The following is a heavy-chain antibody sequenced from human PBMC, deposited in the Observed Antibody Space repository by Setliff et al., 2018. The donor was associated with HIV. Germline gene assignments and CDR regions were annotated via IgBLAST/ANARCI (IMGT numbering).Heavy chain of an antibody. J-gene: IGHJ5*02. CDR3: ARGGASSKYLDP. CDR2: INHSGST. V-gene: IGHV4-34*01. CDR1: GGSFSGYY. Sequence: ASETLSLTCAVYGGSFSGYYWSWIRQPPGKGLEWIGEINHSGSTNYNPSLKSRVTISVDTSKNQFSLSLTSVTGADTAVYYCARGGASSKYLDPWGQGTLVTVSS. D-gene: IGHD2-15*01.